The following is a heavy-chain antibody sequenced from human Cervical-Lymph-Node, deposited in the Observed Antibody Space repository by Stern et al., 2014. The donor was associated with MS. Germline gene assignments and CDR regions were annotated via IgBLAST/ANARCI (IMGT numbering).Heavy chain of an antibody. D-gene: IGHD6-19*01. Sequence: VQLVESGGGVVQPGRSLRLSCAASGFTFSNYAMFWVRQAPGKGPEWVAHISYEGSSTTYADSVKGRFTVSRDNSMHTLYLQMPSLRPEDTAVYSCVRGSGWYTEYYFDYWGQGALVTVSS. J-gene: IGHJ4*02. CDR3: VRGSGWYTEYYFDY. CDR2: ISYEGSST. V-gene: IGHV3-30*04. CDR1: GFTFSNYA.